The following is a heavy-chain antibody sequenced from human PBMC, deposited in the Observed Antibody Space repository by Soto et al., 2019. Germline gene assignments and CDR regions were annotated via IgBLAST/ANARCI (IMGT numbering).Heavy chain of an antibody. CDR2: MYYNGNI. D-gene: IGHD3-16*01. Sequence: KPSETLSLTCHVSGGSISNYYWTWVRQSPEKGLEWIGYMYYNGNINYNPSLKSRVTISIDTSKNQFSLTLKSVTAADTAVYYCASGGNWFDPWGQGVLVTVSS. CDR1: GGSISNYY. V-gene: IGHV4-59*01. J-gene: IGHJ5*02. CDR3: ASGGNWFDP.